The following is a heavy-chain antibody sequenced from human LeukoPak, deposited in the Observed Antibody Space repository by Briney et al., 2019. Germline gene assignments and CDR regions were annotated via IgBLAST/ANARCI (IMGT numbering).Heavy chain of an antibody. V-gene: IGHV1-2*02. CDR2: INPNSGGT. J-gene: IGHJ4*02. D-gene: IGHD2-15*01. Sequence: ASVKVSCKASGYTFTSYAMNWVRQAPGQGLEWMGWINPNSGGTNYAQKFQGRVTMTRDTSISTAYMELSRLRSDDTAVYYCARGLPNFDYWGQGTLVTVSS. CDR1: GYTFTSYA. CDR3: ARGLPNFDY.